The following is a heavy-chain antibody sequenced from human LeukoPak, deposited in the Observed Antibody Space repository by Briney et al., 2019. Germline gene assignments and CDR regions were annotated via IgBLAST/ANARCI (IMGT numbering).Heavy chain of an antibody. CDR3: ARRGRGWSGYHPQFDY. J-gene: IGHJ4*02. CDR2: IYCSGST. D-gene: IGHD3-3*01. Sequence: PSETLSLTCTFSGGSISSSSYYWGWIRQPPGKGLEWIGSIYCSGSTYYNPSLKGRVTISVDTSKNQFSLKLSSVSAADTAVYYCARRGRGWSGYHPQFDYWGQGTLVTVST. CDR1: GGSISSSSYY. V-gene: IGHV4-39*01.